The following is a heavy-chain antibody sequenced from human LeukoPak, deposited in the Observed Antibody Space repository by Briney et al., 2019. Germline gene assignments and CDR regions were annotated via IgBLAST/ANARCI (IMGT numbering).Heavy chain of an antibody. CDR2: IGTAGDT. D-gene: IGHD3-10*01. CDR1: GFTFSSYD. CDR3: VREAVRGGFDY. V-gene: IGHV3-13*01. J-gene: IGHJ4*02. Sequence: GGSLRLSCAVSGFTFSSYDMHWVRQATGKGLEWVSRIGTAGDTYYPGSVKGRFTISRESAKNSLYLQMNRLRAGDTAVYYCVREAVRGGFDYWGQGTPVTVSS.